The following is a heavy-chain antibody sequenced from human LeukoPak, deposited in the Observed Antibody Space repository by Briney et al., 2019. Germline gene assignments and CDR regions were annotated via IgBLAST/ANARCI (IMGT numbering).Heavy chain of an antibody. CDR3: ARLSGTTYYYYYMDA. D-gene: IGHD1-7*01. Sequence: ASVKVSCKASGYTFTSYGISWVRQAPGQGLEWMGWISAYNGNTNYAQKLQGRVTMTTDTSTSTAYMELRSLRSDDTAVYYCARLSGTTYYYYYMDAWGKGTTVTVSS. J-gene: IGHJ6*03. CDR1: GYTFTSYG. V-gene: IGHV1-18*01. CDR2: ISAYNGNT.